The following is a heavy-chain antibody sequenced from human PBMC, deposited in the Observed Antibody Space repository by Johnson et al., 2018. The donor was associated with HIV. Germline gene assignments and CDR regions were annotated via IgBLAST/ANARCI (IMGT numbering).Heavy chain of an antibody. D-gene: IGHD1-26*01. J-gene: IGHJ3*02. CDR3: ARVGADAFDI. Sequence: VQLVESGGGVVRPGGSLRLSCAASGFTFDDYGMSWVRQAPGKGLEWVSTISGSGSTIYYADSVMGRFTISRDNAKNSLYLQMNSLRAEDTAVYYCARVGADAFDIWGQGTMDTVSS. CDR1: GFTFDDYG. CDR2: ISGSGSTI. V-gene: IGHV3-20*04.